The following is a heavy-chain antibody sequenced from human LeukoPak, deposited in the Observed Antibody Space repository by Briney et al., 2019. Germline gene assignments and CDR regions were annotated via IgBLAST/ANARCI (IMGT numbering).Heavy chain of an antibody. CDR2: INPSGGST. Sequence: ASVKVSCKASGYTFTSYYMHWVRHAPGQGLEWMGIINPSGGSTSYAQKFQGRVTMTRDTYTSTVYMELSSLRSEDTAVYYCARDPPGCSGGSCYPSYYFDYWGQGTLVTVSS. D-gene: IGHD2-15*01. V-gene: IGHV1-46*01. CDR1: GYTFTSYY. CDR3: ARDPPGCSGGSCYPSYYFDY. J-gene: IGHJ4*02.